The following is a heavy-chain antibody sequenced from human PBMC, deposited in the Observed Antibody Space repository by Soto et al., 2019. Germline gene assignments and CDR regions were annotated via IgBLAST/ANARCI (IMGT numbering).Heavy chain of an antibody. Sequence: QVQLVESGGGVVQPGRSLRLSCAASGFTFSSYAMHWVRQAPGKGLEWVAVISYDGSYKYYADSVKGRFTISRDNSKNTLYLQMNSLRAEDTAVHYCARDPLWGTAMVLWYFDLWGRGTLVTVSS. CDR2: ISYDGSYK. D-gene: IGHD5-18*01. CDR3: ARDPLWGTAMVLWYFDL. CDR1: GFTFSSYA. V-gene: IGHV3-30-3*01. J-gene: IGHJ2*01.